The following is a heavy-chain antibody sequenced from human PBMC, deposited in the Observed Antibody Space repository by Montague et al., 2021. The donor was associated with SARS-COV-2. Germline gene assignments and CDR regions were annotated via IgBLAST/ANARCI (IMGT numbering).Heavy chain of an antibody. J-gene: IGHJ6*02. CDR3: AREGEMATIWVGYYYYYGMGV. D-gene: IGHD5-24*01. CDR2: ISSSSSTI. CDR1: GFTFSSYS. V-gene: IGHV3-48*04. Sequence: SLRLSCAASGFTFSSYSMNWVRQAPGKRLEWVSYISSSSSTIYYADSVKGRFTISRDNAKNSLYLQMNSLRAEDTAVYYCAREGEMATIWVGYYYYYGMGVWGQGTTVTVSS.